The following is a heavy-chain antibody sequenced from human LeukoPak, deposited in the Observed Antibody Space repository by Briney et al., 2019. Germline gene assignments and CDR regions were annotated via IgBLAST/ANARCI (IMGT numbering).Heavy chain of an antibody. CDR1: GFTFSNYG. V-gene: IGHV3-33*01. CDR3: ARGLRNTDTFDI. CDR2: MWYDGSNK. Sequence: GGSLRLSCAASGFTFSNYGMHWVRQAPGKGLEWVAVMWYDGSNKYYADSVKGRFTISRDNSKNTVYLQMSSLRAEDTAVYYCARGLRNTDTFDIWGQGTMVTVSS. J-gene: IGHJ3*02.